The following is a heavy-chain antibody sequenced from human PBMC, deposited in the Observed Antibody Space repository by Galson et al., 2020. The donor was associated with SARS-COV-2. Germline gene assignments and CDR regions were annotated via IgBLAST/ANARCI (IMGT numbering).Heavy chain of an antibody. J-gene: IGHJ4*02. CDR1: GYILSTYN. CDR2: ISPYNGKT. Sequence: ASVKVSCKASGYILSTYNISWVRQAPGQGLEWMGRISPYNGKTNYVQKFQGRLTMTTDTSTNTAYMELGSLRSDDTAVYYCVRGADHGVHWGQGTLVTVSS. CDR3: VRGADHGVH. D-gene: IGHD3-10*01. V-gene: IGHV1-18*04.